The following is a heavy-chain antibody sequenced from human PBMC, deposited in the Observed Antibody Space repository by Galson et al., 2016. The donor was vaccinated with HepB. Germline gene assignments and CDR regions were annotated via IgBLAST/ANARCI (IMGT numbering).Heavy chain of an antibody. J-gene: IGHJ4*02. V-gene: IGHV4-59*12. D-gene: IGHD3-3*01. CDR1: NGSISNYL. CDR3: LKNGYYSLDH. CDR2: IYYSGSS. Sequence: ETLSLTCTVSNGSISNYLWSWIRQPPGKRLEWIGYIYYSGSSNYNPSLKSRVTISADKSNNQLSLKLTSVTAADTAVYYCLKNGYYSLDHWGQGALVTVSS.